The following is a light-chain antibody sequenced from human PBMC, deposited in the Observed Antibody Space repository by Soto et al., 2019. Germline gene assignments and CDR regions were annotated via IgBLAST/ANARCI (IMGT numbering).Light chain of an antibody. CDR3: QQYNSYWT. Sequence: DIQMTQSPSTLSASVGDRVTITCRASQSISSWLAWYQQKPGKAPKLLIYDASSLESGVPSRFSGSGSGTEFTRTISSLQPDDFATYYCQQYNSYWTFGHGTKVEIK. CDR1: QSISSW. CDR2: DAS. J-gene: IGKJ1*01. V-gene: IGKV1-5*01.